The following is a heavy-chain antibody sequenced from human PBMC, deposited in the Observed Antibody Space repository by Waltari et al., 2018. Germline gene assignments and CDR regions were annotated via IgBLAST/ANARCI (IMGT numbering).Heavy chain of an antibody. D-gene: IGHD6-13*01. CDR2: TTSSGRST. CDR3: ARNRKIIAAGWGRDLDY. J-gene: IGHJ4*02. CDR1: GFSFSNYE. V-gene: IGHV3-48*03. Sequence: EVQLVESGGGLVQPGGSVRLSCEASGFSFSNYEMSWVRQAPGKGLEWLSYTTSSGRSTQYANSVRGRFTISRDNAKNSLYLQLNNLGAEDTAVYYCARNRKIIAAGWGRDLDYWGQGTLVIVSS.